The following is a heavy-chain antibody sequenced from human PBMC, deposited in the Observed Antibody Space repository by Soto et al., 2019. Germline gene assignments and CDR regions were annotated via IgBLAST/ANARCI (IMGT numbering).Heavy chain of an antibody. D-gene: IGHD5-12*01. J-gene: IGHJ4*02. CDR2: IIPIFGTA. CDR1: GGTFSSYA. V-gene: IGHV1-69*13. Sequence: ASVKVSCKASGGTFSSYAISWVRQAPGQGLEWMGGIIPIFGTANYAQKFQGRVTITADESTSTAYMELSSLRSEDTAVYYCARVGRDGSNYGYWGQGTLVTVSS. CDR3: ARVGRDGSNYGY.